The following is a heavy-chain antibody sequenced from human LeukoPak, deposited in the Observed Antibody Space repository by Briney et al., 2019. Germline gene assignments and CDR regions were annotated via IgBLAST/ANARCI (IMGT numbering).Heavy chain of an antibody. CDR3: ARDQKIRAYCGGDCYLLDY. D-gene: IGHD2-21*02. CDR2: IRYDGINK. Sequence: GGSLRLSCAASGFTFSTHGMHWVRQAPGKGLEWVAFIRYDGINKYYADSVKGRFTISRDSFKNTLYLQMNSLRPEDTAVYYCARDQKIRAYCGGDCYLLDYWGQGTLVTVSS. J-gene: IGHJ4*02. CDR1: GFTFSTHG. V-gene: IGHV3-30*02.